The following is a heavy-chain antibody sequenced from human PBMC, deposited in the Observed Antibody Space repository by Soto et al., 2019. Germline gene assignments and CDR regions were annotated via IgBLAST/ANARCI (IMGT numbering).Heavy chain of an antibody. CDR1: GFNFDDHA. CDR2: ISWNGAFA. D-gene: IGHD1-1*01. Sequence: EVQLVESGGDLVQPGRSLRLSCAASGFNFDDHAMNWVRQVPGKGLEWVSGISWNGAFAGYANSVKGRFTISRDNAKNSLTLLMNGLRPEDTALYYCTRDIFRTITTIDYWGQGTLVTVSS. CDR3: TRDIFRTITTIDY. V-gene: IGHV3-9*01. J-gene: IGHJ4*02.